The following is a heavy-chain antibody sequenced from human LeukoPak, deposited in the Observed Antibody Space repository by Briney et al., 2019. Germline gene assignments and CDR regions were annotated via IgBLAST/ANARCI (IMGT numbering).Heavy chain of an antibody. Sequence: PSETLSLTCAVYGGSFSSYYWSWIRQPPGKGLEWIGEINHSGSTNYNPSLKSRVTISVDTSKNQFSLKLSSVTAADTAVYYCARVSCSGGSCYSPYYYYYYMDVWGKGTTVTVSS. CDR3: ARVSCSGGSCYSPYYYYYYMDV. J-gene: IGHJ6*03. CDR1: GGSFSSYY. CDR2: INHSGST. V-gene: IGHV4-34*01. D-gene: IGHD2-15*01.